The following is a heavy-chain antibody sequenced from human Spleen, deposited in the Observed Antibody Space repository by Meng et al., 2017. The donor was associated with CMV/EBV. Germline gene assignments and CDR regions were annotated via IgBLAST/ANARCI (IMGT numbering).Heavy chain of an antibody. D-gene: IGHD6-19*01. Sequence: MLCVRQAPGKGLGWVSLINWAGDITYYADSVKGRFTISRDNSKNSLFLQMSGLTVEDTAFYYCARDISGHNGWLDGEGGFDYWGQGTLVTVSS. V-gene: IGHV3-43D*03. CDR2: INWAGDIT. J-gene: IGHJ4*02. CDR3: ARDISGHNGWLDGEGGFDY.